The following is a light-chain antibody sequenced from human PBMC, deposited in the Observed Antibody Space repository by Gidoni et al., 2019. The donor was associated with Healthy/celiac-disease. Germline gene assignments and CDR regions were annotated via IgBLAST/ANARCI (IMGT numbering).Light chain of an antibody. Sequence: DIQMTQSPSTLSASVGDRVTITCRASQSISSWLAWYQQKPGKAPKLLIYKASSLESGVPSRFSGSGSGTEFTLTISSLQPEDFETYYCQQYNSPPFTFGPGTKVDIK. CDR1: QSISSW. CDR2: KAS. J-gene: IGKJ3*01. V-gene: IGKV1-5*03. CDR3: QQYNSPPFT.